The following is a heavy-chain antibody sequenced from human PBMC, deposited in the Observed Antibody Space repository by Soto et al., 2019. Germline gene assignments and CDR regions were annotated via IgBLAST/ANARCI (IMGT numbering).Heavy chain of an antibody. CDR1: GGSITRGGYY. Sequence: QVQLQESGPGLVKPSETLSLTCTVSGGSITRGGYYWSWIRQHPGKGLEWIGYIYNSGTTYYNPSLNRRVTISVDTSKNQFSLELTSVTAAATAVYYCARDPAPWGQGTLVTVSS. CDR2: IYNSGTT. V-gene: IGHV4-31*03. J-gene: IGHJ5*02. CDR3: ARDPAP.